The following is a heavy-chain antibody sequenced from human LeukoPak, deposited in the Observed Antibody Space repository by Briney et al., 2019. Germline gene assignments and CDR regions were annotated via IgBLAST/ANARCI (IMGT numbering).Heavy chain of an antibody. Sequence: PSETLSLTCAVSGYSISSGYYWGWIRQPPGKGLEWIGTIYHSGSTYYNPSLKSRVTIPVDTSKNQFSLKLNSVTAADTAVYYCARVIGGWTKAPFDYWGQGTLVTVSS. V-gene: IGHV4-38-2*01. D-gene: IGHD6-19*01. J-gene: IGHJ4*02. CDR1: GYSISSGYY. CDR2: IYHSGST. CDR3: ARVIGGWTKAPFDY.